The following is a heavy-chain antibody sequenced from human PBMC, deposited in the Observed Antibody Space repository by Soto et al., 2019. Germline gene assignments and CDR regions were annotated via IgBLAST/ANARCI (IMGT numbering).Heavy chain of an antibody. V-gene: IGHV3-7*02. CDR3: LSGNSPIST. J-gene: IGHJ5*02. Sequence: EVQVVESGGGLVQPGGSLRLSCVTSGFSFSTFWLNWVRQAPGRGLEWVANINQDGSEKYYVDSVKGRFTISRDNAQNSRYRQMNSLRVEDTAVYYCLSGNSPISTWGQGTLVTVSS. CDR1: GFSFSTFW. D-gene: IGHD5-12*01. CDR2: INQDGSEK.